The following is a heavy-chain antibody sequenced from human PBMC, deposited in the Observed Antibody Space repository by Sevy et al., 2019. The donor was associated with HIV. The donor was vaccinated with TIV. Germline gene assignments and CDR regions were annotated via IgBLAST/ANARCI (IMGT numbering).Heavy chain of an antibody. D-gene: IGHD1-26*01. CDR3: AGENAWGRGYS. CDR1: GGSITSLY. V-gene: IGHV4-59*08. J-gene: IGHJ4*02. CDR2: ISYNGHI. Sequence: SETLSLTCTVSGGSITSLYWNWIRQPPGKGLGWIANISYNGHITYNPSLKSRVTLSLDTSKNQFSLRLSSVTAADTAMYYCAGENAWGRGYSWGQGTLVTVSS.